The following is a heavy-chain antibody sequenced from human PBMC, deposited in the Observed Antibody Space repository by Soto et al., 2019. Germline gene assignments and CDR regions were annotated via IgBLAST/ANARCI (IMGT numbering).Heavy chain of an antibody. Sequence: LRLSCAASGFTFSGYAMSWVRQAPGKGLEWVSAISGSGGSTYYADSVKGRFTISRDNSKNTLYLQMNSLRAEDTAVYYCGRQPAPDPHYYYYGMDVWGQGTTVTVSS. D-gene: IGHD2-2*01. CDR2: ISGSGGST. CDR3: GRQPAPDPHYYYYGMDV. CDR1: GFTFSGYA. V-gene: IGHV3-23*01. J-gene: IGHJ6*02.